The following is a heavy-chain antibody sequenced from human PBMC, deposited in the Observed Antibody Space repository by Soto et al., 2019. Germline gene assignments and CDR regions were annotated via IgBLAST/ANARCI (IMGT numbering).Heavy chain of an antibody. CDR2: IGPESGAT. Sequence: ASVKVSCKASGYTFTGHYIHWVRQVPEQGPEWMGEIGPESGATRYAQKFQGRVTMTRDTSIITVYMELKNLSPDDTAVYYCGRGRSGQIVVFYWGQGTPVTVSS. CDR1: GYTFTGHY. J-gene: IGHJ4*02. CDR3: GRGRSGQIVVFY. D-gene: IGHD1-26*01. V-gene: IGHV1-2*02.